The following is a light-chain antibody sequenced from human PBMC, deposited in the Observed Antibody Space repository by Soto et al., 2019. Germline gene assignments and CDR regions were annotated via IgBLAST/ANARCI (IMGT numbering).Light chain of an antibody. Sequence: EIVMTQAPATLSVSPGERATLSCRASQSVSSNLAWYQQKPGQAPRLLIYGASTRAIGIPARFSGSGSGTEFTLTISSLQSEDFAVYYCQQYNNWPLSTFGPGTKVDIK. CDR3: QQYNNWPLST. J-gene: IGKJ3*01. V-gene: IGKV3-15*01. CDR2: GAS. CDR1: QSVSSN.